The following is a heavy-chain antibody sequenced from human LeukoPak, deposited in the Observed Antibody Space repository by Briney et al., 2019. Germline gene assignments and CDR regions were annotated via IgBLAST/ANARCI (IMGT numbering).Heavy chain of an antibody. CDR1: GYTFTDHY. CDR3: AREVGAHPFDY. J-gene: IGHJ4*02. Sequence: ASVKVSCKASGYTFTDHYMHWVRQAPGQGLEWMGIINPVGGGTTYAQHFQGRVTMTRDTSTSTVYMELRSLRSEDTAVYYCAREVGAHPFDYWGQGTLVTVSS. D-gene: IGHD1-26*01. V-gene: IGHV1-46*01. CDR2: INPVGGGT.